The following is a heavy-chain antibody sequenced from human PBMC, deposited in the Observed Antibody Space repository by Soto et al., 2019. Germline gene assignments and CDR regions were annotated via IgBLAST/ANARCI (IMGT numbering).Heavy chain of an antibody. J-gene: IGHJ5*02. CDR2: IYYSGGT. Sequence: QVQLQESGPGLVKPSETLSLTCTVSGGSISSYYWSWIRQPPGKGLEWIGYIYYSGGTNYNPSLNSRVTISLDTSKNKFSLKLSSVTAADTAVYYCARHGIAAADPYNRCDPWGQGTLVTVSS. CDR3: ARHGIAAADPYNRCDP. D-gene: IGHD6-13*01. V-gene: IGHV4-59*08. CDR1: GGSISSYY.